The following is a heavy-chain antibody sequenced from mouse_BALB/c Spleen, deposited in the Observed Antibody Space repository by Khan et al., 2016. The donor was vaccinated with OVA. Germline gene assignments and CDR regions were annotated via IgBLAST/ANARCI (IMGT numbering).Heavy chain of an antibody. CDR3: ARGGRFAY. J-gene: IGHJ3*01. Sequence: VQLQESGAELVRPGVSVKISCKGSGYTFTDYAMHWVKQSHAKSLEWIGVISTYYGDASYNQKFKGKATMTVDKSSSTAYMELASLTSEDSAKYYGARGGRFAYWGQGTLVTVSA. CDR1: GYTFTDYA. D-gene: IGHD3-3*01. CDR2: ISTYYGDA. V-gene: IGHV1S137*01.